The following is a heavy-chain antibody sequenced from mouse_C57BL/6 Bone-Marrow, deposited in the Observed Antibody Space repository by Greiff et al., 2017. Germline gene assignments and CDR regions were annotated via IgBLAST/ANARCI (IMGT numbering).Heavy chain of an antibody. CDR3: SKSLAYFYAIDY. CDR1: YFAFMASA. V-gene: IGHV1-49*01. Sequence: LQESGAELVRPGSSVKLSCKDSYFAFMASAMHWVKQRPGHGLEWIGSFTMYSDATKYSENFKGKATLTANTSSSTAYMELSSLTSEASAVYYCSKSLAYFYAIDYWGQGTSVTVSS. J-gene: IGHJ4*01. CDR2: FTMYSDAT. D-gene: IGHD2-10*01.